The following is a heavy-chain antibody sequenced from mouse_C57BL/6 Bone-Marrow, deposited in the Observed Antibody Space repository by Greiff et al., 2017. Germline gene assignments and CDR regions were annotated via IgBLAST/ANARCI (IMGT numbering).Heavy chain of an antibody. CDR1: GFNIKDDY. V-gene: IGHV14-4*01. CDR2: IDPEIGDT. D-gene: IGHD2-1*01. Sequence: EVQLQQSGAELVRPGASVKLSCTASGFNIKDDYIHWVKQRPEQGLEWIGWIDPEIGDTEYASKFQGKATITSDTSSNTADLQLSSLTSEDTAVYYCSSLDGNYFDFWGQGTPLTVAS. CDR3: SSLDGNYFDF. J-gene: IGHJ2*01.